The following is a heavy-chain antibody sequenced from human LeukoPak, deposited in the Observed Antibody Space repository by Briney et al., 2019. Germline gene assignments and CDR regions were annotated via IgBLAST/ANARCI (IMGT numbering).Heavy chain of an antibody. V-gene: IGHV3-9*01. CDR1: GFTFDDYA. D-gene: IGHD6-19*01. Sequence: GGSLRLSCAASGFTFDDYAMHWVRQAPGMGLEWVSGISWNSGSIGYAVSVKGRFTISRDNAKNSLYLQMNSLRAEDTALYYCATSKSGWYQIDYWGQGTLVTVSS. CDR3: ATSKSGWYQIDY. J-gene: IGHJ4*02. CDR2: ISWNSGSI.